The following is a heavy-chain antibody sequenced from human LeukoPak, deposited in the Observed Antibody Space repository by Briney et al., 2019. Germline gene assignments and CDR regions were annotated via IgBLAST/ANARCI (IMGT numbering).Heavy chain of an antibody. V-gene: IGHV3-21*01. D-gene: IGHD1-7*01. Sequence: GGSLRLSCAASGFSFSSYRMNWVRQAPGKGLEWVSSVSNSGDYIHYADSVKGRFTIFRDNSKNTLFLQMNNLRVEDMAVLYCAKDWNWAIDYWGQGTLVTVSS. J-gene: IGHJ4*02. CDR2: VSNSGDYI. CDR1: GFSFSSYR. CDR3: AKDWNWAIDY.